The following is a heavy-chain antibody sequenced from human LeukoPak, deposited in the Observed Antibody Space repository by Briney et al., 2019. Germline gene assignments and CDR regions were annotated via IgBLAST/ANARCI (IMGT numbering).Heavy chain of an antibody. J-gene: IGHJ4*02. Sequence: GGSLRLSCADSGFTSSSYAMHWVRQAPGKGLEWVAVISYDGSNKYYADSVKGRFTISRDNSKNTLYLQMNSLRAEDTAVYYCARDGWLYGSGSYSDYWGQGTLVTVSS. CDR1: GFTSSSYA. D-gene: IGHD3-10*01. CDR2: ISYDGSNK. CDR3: ARDGWLYGSGSYSDY. V-gene: IGHV3-30*04.